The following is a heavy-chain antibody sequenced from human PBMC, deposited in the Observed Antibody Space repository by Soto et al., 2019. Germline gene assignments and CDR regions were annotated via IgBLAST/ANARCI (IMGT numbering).Heavy chain of an antibody. Sequence: GGSLRLSCAAYGFTFSSYWMSWVRQAPGKGLEWVANIKQDGIEKYYVDSVKGRFTISSENAKNSLYLQMNSLRAEDTTVYFFARDDGHLERHVSFDIWGQGTMVTVSS. CDR3: ARDDGHLERHVSFDI. V-gene: IGHV3-7*01. D-gene: IGHD1-1*01. CDR1: GFTFSSYW. J-gene: IGHJ3*02. CDR2: IKQDGIEK.